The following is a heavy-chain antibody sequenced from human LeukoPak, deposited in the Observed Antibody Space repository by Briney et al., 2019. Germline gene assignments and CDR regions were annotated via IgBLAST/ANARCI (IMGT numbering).Heavy chain of an antibody. Sequence: ASVKVSCKVSGYTLTELSMHWVRQAPGKGLEWMGGFDPEDGETIYAQKFQGRVTMTEDTSTDTAYMELSSLRSEDTAVYYCARGRAVSTMIVVFIKAYYFDYGGQGTLVTVS. J-gene: IGHJ4*02. V-gene: IGHV1-24*01. D-gene: IGHD3-22*01. CDR1: GYTLTELS. CDR2: FDPEDGET. CDR3: ARGRAVSTMIVVFIKAYYFDY.